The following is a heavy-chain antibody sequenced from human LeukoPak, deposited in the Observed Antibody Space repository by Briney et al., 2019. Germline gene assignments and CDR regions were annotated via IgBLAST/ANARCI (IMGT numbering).Heavy chain of an antibody. CDR3: ANSVEYYYDSSGYLPRWFDP. Sequence: QPGASLRLSCAASGFTFSSYAMSWVRQAPGKGLEWVSAISGSGGSTYYADSVKGRITISRDNSKNTLYLQMNSLRAEDTAVYYCANSVEYYYDSSGYLPRWFDPWGQGTLVTVSS. CDR1: GFTFSSYA. D-gene: IGHD3-22*01. J-gene: IGHJ5*02. CDR2: ISGSGGST. V-gene: IGHV3-23*01.